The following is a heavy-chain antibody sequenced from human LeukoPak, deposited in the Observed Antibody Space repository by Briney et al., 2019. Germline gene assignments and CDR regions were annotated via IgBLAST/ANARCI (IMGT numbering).Heavy chain of an antibody. Sequence: PGGSLRLSCAASGFTFSSFAMSWVRQAPGKGLEWVSAISGRGDTTYYADSAKGRFTISRDNSKNTLYVQMNSLRAEDTAVYYCAKNCRGLPDEPFDYWGQGTLVTVSS. CDR2: ISGRGDTT. CDR1: GFTFSSFA. V-gene: IGHV3-23*01. J-gene: IGHJ4*02. CDR3: AKNCRGLPDEPFDY. D-gene: IGHD4-17*01.